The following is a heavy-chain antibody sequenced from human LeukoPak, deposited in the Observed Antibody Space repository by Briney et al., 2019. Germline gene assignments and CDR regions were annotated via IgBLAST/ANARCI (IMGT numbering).Heavy chain of an antibody. V-gene: IGHV4-34*01. D-gene: IGHD6-19*01. J-gene: IGHJ5*02. CDR2: INHNGST. Sequence: PSETLSLTCAVYGGSFSGYYWSWIRQPPGKGLEWIGEINHNGSTNYNPSLKSRVTISVDTSKNQFSLKLSSVTAADTAVYYCARGRQQWLVWGASPGTLFDPWGQGTLVTVSS. CDR1: GGSFSGYY. CDR3: ARGRQQWLVWGASPGTLFDP.